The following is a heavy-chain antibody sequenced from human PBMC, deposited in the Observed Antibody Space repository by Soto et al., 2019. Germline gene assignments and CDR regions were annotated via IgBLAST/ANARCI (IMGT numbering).Heavy chain of an antibody. D-gene: IGHD3-22*01. Sequence: GGSLRLSCAASGFTFSSYVMHWVRQSPGKGLEWVAVISYDGSNKYYADSVKGRFTISRDNSKNTLYLQMNSLRAEDTAVYYCANDLYYYDSSGYYGFDYWGQGTLVTVSS. CDR1: GFTFSSYV. J-gene: IGHJ4*02. CDR2: ISYDGSNK. V-gene: IGHV3-30*18. CDR3: ANDLYYYDSSGYYGFDY.